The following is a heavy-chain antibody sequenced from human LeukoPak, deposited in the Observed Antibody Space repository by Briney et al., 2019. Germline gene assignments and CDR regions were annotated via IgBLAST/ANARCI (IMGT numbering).Heavy chain of an antibody. CDR2: IRNKPNNYAT. CDR3: ASSGLNYYYMAV. CDR1: GFTFSGSS. Sequence: GGSLRLSCAASGFTFSGSSVHWVRQASGKGLEWVGRIRNKPNNYATAYAASVKDRFTMSRDDSENTAYLQMNSLKTEDSAVYYCASSGLNYYYMAVWGKGTTVTV. V-gene: IGHV3-73*01. J-gene: IGHJ6*03.